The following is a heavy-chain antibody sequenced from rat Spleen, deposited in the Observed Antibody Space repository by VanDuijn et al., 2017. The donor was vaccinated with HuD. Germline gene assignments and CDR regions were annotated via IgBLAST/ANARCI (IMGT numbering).Heavy chain of an antibody. CDR2: ISSDGAST. CDR3: ARQDTSGYSNWFTY. CDR1: GFTFSDYG. D-gene: IGHD4-3*01. J-gene: IGHJ3*01. V-gene: IGHV5-29*01. Sequence: EVQLVESGGGLVQPGRSLKLSCAASGFTFSDYGMAWVRQAPTKGLAWVATISSDGASTYYRDSVRGRFIISRDNARGTQYLQMDSLRSEDTATYYCARQDTSGYSNWFTYWGQGTLVTVSS.